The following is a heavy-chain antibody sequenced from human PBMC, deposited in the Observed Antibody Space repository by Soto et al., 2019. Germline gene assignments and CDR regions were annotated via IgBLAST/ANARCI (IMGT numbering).Heavy chain of an antibody. CDR1: GFTFRWFG. D-gene: IGHD3-10*01. CDR2: ISNDGSNE. J-gene: IGHJ4*02. V-gene: IGHV3-30*18. Sequence: PGGSLRLSCAGSGFTFRWFGMNWVRQAPGKGLEWVARISNDGSNEYYVDSVKGRFTISRDNSKNTLYLQMDSLRAGDTAVYYCAKGEVRGIIPSYFDYRGLGTLVTVSS. CDR3: AKGEVRGIIPSYFDY.